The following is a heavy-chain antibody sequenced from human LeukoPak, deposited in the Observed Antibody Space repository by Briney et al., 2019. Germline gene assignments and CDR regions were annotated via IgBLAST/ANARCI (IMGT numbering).Heavy chain of an antibody. J-gene: IGHJ4*02. V-gene: IGHV4-59*01. CDR2: IYYSGST. Sequence: SETLSLTCTVSGGSISSYYWSWSRQPPGKGLEWIGYIYYSGSTNYNPSLKSRVTISVDTSKNQFSLKLSSVTAADTAVYYCARAPITMVRGAYYFDYWGQGTLVTVSS. CDR3: ARAPITMVRGAYYFDY. D-gene: IGHD3-10*01. CDR1: GGSISSYY.